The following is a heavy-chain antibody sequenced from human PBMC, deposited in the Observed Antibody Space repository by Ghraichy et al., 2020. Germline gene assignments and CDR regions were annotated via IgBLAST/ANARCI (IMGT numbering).Heavy chain of an antibody. J-gene: IGHJ6*02. CDR3: ARVYATLYGMDV. CDR1: GFRFSYYY. D-gene: IGHD2-8*01. CDR2: ISSSGITI. V-gene: IGHV3-11*01. Sequence: GGSLRLSCAASGFRFSYYYMSWIRQAPGKGLEWVSYISSSGITIYYADSVKGRFTSSRDYAKKTLYLQMNSLRAEDTAVYFCARVYATLYGMDVWGQGTTVTVSS.